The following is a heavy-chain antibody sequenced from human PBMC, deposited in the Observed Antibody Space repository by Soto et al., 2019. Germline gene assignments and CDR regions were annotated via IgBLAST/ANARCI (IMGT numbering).Heavy chain of an antibody. CDR2: INPNSGVP. J-gene: IGHJ5*02. Sequence: VQLVQSGAEVRKPGASVKISCKTSGYKFIAHSIHWIRQAPGQGLEWMGWINPNSGVPKYAQQFQGRVTMTRDTSVATIYMELIRPTSADTAVYYCVRGRQVPAGWFDTLGQGTLVTVSS. V-gene: IGHV1-2*02. CDR3: VRGRQVPAGWFDT. CDR1: GYKFIAHS.